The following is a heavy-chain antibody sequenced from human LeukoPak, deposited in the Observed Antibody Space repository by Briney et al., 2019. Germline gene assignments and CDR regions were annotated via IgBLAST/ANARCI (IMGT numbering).Heavy chain of an antibody. CDR3: ARGFVVAATPRWFDP. V-gene: IGHV4-59*11. D-gene: IGHD2-15*01. CDR2: IYYSGST. Sequence: PSETLSLICTVPGGSIRNHYWSWIRQPPGKGLEWIGYIYYSGSTNYNPSLKSRVTISVDTSKNQFSLKLSSVTAADTAVYYCARGFVVAATPRWFDPWGQGTLVTVSS. CDR1: GGSIRNHY. J-gene: IGHJ5*02.